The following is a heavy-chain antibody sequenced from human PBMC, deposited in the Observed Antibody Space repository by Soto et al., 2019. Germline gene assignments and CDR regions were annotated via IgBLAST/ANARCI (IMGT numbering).Heavy chain of an antibody. J-gene: IGHJ6*02. CDR2: IYTSGST. CDR3: ARERAEYYDFWSGYYRGNNYYYYGMDV. V-gene: IGHV4-4*07. Sequence: SETLSLTCTVSGGSISSYYWSWIRQPAGKGLERIGRIYTSGSTNYNPSLKSRVTMSVDTSKNQFSLKLSSVTAADTAVYYCARERAEYYDFWSGYYRGNNYYYYGMDVWGQGTTVTVSS. CDR1: GGSISSYY. D-gene: IGHD3-3*01.